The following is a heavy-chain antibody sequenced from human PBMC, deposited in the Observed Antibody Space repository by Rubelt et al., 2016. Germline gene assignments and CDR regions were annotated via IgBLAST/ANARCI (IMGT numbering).Heavy chain of an antibody. J-gene: IGHJ4*02. CDR3: ARDLSIVGATRDY. Sequence: QLQLQESGPGLVKPSETLSLTCTVSGGSISSSSYYWGWIRQPPVKGLEWIGSIYYSGSTYYNPSLKSRVTISVDTSKNQFSLKLSSVTAADTAVYYCARDLSIVGATRDYWGQGTLVTVSS. V-gene: IGHV4-39*07. D-gene: IGHD1-26*01. CDR1: GGSISSSSYY. CDR2: IYYSGST.